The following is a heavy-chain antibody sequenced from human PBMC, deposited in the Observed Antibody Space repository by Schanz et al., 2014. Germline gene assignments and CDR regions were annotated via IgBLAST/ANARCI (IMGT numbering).Heavy chain of an antibody. V-gene: IGHV3-11*05. CDR2: ISGSSIHK. CDR3: AKDLAAVGVFDY. CDR1: GFTFSDYY. D-gene: IGHD6-13*01. Sequence: VQLVESGGGLVQPGGSLRLSCAASGFTFSDYYMAWIRQAPGKGLEWVSHISGSSIHKNYADSVKGRFSISRDNSKNTLDLQMNSLRAEDTAIYYCAKDLAAVGVFDYWGQGSLVTVSS. J-gene: IGHJ4*02.